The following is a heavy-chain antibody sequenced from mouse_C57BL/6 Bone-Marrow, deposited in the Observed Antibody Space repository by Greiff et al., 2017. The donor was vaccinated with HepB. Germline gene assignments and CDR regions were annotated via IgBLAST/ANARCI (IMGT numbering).Heavy chain of an antibody. J-gene: IGHJ1*03. CDR3: ARSHYYGSSYDWYFDV. V-gene: IGHV7-3*01. Sequence: VMLVESGGGLVQPGGSLSLSCAASGFTFTDYYMSWVRQPPGKALEWLGFIRNKANGYTTEYSASVKGRFTISRDNSQSILYLQMNALRAEDSATYYCARSHYYGSSYDWYFDVWGTGTTVTVSS. D-gene: IGHD1-1*01. CDR1: GFTFTDYY. CDR2: IRNKANGYTT.